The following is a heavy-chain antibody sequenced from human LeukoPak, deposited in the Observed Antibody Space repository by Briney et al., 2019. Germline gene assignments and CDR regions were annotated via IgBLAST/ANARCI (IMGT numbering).Heavy chain of an antibody. CDR1: GFTVNNKY. D-gene: IGHD5-24*01. CDR3: VCKDGCNFDY. V-gene: IGHV3-66*01. J-gene: IGHJ4*02. CDR2: IYSGGST. Sequence: PGGSLRLSRAASGFTVNNKYMIWVRQAPGKGLEWVSVIYSGGSTYYADSVKGRFTISRDNSKSTVFLQMSSLRAEDTAVYYCVCKDGCNFDYWGQGALVTVSS.